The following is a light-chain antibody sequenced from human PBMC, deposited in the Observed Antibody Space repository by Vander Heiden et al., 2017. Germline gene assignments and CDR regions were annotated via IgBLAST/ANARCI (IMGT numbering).Light chain of an antibody. CDR1: SGHSSYA. V-gene: IGLV4-69*01. J-gene: IGLJ3*02. CDR2: VNSDGSH. CDR3: QTWGTGIRV. Sequence: QLVLTQSPSASASLAASVKLTCTLSSGHSSYAIAWHQQQPEKGPRYLMKVNSDGSHSKGDGIPDRFSGSSSGAERYLTISSLQSEDEADYYCQTWGTGIRVFGGGTKLTVL.